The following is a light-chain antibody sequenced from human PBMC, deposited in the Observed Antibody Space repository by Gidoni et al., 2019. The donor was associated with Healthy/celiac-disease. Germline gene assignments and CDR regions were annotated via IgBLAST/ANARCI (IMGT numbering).Light chain of an antibody. Sequence: DIVMTQSPDSLAVSLGERATINCKSSQSVLYSSKNKNYLAWYQQKPGQPPKLIIYWASTRESGVPDRFSGSGSGTDFTLTISSLQAEDVAVYYCQQYYSTPWTFGQGTKVEIK. V-gene: IGKV4-1*01. CDR1: QSVLYSSKNKNY. CDR3: QQYYSTPWT. CDR2: WAS. J-gene: IGKJ1*01.